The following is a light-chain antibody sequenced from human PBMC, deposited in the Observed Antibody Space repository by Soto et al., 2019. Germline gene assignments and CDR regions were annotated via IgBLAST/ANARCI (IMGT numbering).Light chain of an antibody. CDR2: GAS. Sequence: ENVWTQSPGTMSLSPGERATLSCRASQSGTKTYLTWYQQKPGQAPRLLIYGASSRATGIPDRFSGSGSGTGFTLTISRLEPEDFAVYYCQQYGIFPITFGQGTRLEIK. V-gene: IGKV3-20*01. CDR1: QSGTKTY. CDR3: QQYGIFPIT. J-gene: IGKJ5*01.